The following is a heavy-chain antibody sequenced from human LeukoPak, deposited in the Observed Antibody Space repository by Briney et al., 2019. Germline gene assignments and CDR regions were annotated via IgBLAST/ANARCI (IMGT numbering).Heavy chain of an antibody. V-gene: IGHV6-1*01. D-gene: IGHD2-2*01. CDR1: GDSVSSNSVT. J-gene: IGHJ5*02. CDR3: ARRLTQYDCFDP. CDR2: TYYRSTWYN. Sequence: RSQTLSLTCAISGDSVSSNSVTWNWIRQSPSRGLEWLGRTYYRSTWYNDYAVSVRGRITVNPDTSKNQFSLHLNSVTPEDTAVYYCARRLTQYDCFDPWGQGILVTVSS.